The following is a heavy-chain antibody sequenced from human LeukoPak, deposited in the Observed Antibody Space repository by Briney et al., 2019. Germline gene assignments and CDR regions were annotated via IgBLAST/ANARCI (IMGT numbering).Heavy chain of an antibody. D-gene: IGHD6-13*01. V-gene: IGHV3-23*01. CDR1: GFTFSSYA. CDR3: AKGGSSTWYSPYDY. CDR2: FSSSGGST. J-gene: IGHJ4*02. Sequence: GGSLRLSCAASGFTFSSYAMSWVRQAPGKGLEWVSAFSSSGGSTSYADSVKGRFTISSDNSKNALFLQMSSLRPEDTAVYYCAKGGSSTWYSPYDYWGQGTLVTVSS.